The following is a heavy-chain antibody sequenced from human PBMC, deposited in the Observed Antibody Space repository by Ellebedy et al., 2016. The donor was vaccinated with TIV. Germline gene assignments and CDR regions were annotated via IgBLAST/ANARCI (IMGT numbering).Heavy chain of an antibody. D-gene: IGHD3-10*01. V-gene: IGHV3-23*01. Sequence: GESLKISCAASGFTFSSYAMSWVRQAPGKGLEWVSAISGSGGSTYYADSVKGRFTISRDNSKNTLYLQMNSLRAEDTAVYYCAKDFQGPMVRGGMDVWGQGTTVTVSS. CDR1: GFTFSSYA. CDR2: ISGSGGST. J-gene: IGHJ6*02. CDR3: AKDFQGPMVRGGMDV.